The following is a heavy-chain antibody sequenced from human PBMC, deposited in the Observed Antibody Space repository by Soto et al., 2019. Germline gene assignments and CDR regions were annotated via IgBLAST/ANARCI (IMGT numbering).Heavy chain of an antibody. CDR1: GFTFSRYG. CDR2: ISYDGSKT. Sequence: QVQLVESGGGVVQLGRSLRLSCAASGFTFSRYGMHWVRQAPGKGLAWVAVISYDGSKTYYVDSVKGRFTVSRDNSKNTLYLQMGSLRAEDTAVYYCAKDLWSRSGPFDYWGQGTLVTVSS. D-gene: IGHD6-25*01. CDR3: AKDLWSRSGPFDY. V-gene: IGHV3-30*18. J-gene: IGHJ4*02.